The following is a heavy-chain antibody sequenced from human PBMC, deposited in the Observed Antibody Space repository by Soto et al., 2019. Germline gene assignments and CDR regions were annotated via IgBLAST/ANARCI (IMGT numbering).Heavy chain of an antibody. Sequence: SETLPLTCTVSGGSISSYYWSWIRQPTGKGLEWIGYIYYSGSTNYNPSLKSRVTISVDTSKNQFSLKLSSVTAADTAVYYCARSKYYYGSLKWAFDIWGQGTMVTVSS. D-gene: IGHD3-10*01. CDR2: IYYSGST. CDR3: ARSKYYYGSLKWAFDI. CDR1: GGSISSYY. V-gene: IGHV4-59*01. J-gene: IGHJ3*02.